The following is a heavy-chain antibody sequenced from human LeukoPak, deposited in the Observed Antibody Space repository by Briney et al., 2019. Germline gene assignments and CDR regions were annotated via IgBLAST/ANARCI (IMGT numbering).Heavy chain of an antibody. J-gene: IGHJ4*02. CDR3: ARSGYSNFDY. CDR1: GDSIRNSNW. D-gene: IGHD3-3*01. V-gene: IGHV4-4*07. CDR2: IYASGST. Sequence: SGTLSLTCTVSGDSIRNSNWWSWIRQSAGKGLEWIGRIYASGSTNYNPSLKSRVTISVDTSKNQFSLKLSSVTAADTAVYYCARSGYSNFDYWGQGTLVTVSS.